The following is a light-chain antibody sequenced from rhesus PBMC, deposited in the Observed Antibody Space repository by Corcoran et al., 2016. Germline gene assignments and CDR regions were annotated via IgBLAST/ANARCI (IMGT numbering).Light chain of an antibody. J-gene: IGKJ4*01. CDR3: QQESNWPPT. Sequence: EIVMTQSPATLSLSPGERATLSCRASQSASSHLALYQQQPGKYPSLLIYDASNRATDIPHSFTGSGAETDFTLNISSLEPEDVGIYYCQQESNWPPTFGGGTKVDIK. CDR1: QSASSH. CDR2: DAS. V-gene: IGKV3-35*01.